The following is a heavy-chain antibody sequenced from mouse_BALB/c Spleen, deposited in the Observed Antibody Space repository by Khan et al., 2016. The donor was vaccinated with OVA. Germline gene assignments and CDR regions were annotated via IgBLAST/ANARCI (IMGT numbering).Heavy chain of an antibody. J-gene: IGHJ3*01. CDR1: GFNIKDTY. V-gene: IGHV14-3*02. CDR2: IDPANGND. CDR3: VSGAYSGLFAD. Sequence: VQLKQSGAEFVKPGASVKLSCTASGFNIKDTYMHWINPRPQQGLVWIGRIDPANGNDRYDPKFQDKATITADASSNTAYLQHSSLTSEDTAVYYWVSGAYSGLFADWGQGTLVTVSA. D-gene: IGHD2-10*01.